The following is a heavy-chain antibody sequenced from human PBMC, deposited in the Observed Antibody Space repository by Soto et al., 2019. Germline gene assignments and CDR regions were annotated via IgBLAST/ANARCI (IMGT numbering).Heavy chain of an antibody. J-gene: IGHJ4*02. V-gene: IGHV2-5*01. CDR3: ARGIINGSGYFDDFEF. Sequence: ITLKESGPTVLKPTQTLTLTCTFSGFSFRSSNEVVGWIRQPPGKPLKWLALILWKDDKRYSPSLKSRLTITEDTAKCLVVLTMTDMGRVETATYYCARGIINGSGYFDDFEFWGQGSVVSVSS. CDR1: GFSFRSSNEV. CDR2: ILWKDDK. D-gene: IGHD3-3*01.